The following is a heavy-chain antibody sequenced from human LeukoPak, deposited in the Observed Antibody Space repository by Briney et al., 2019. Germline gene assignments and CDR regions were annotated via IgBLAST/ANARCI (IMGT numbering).Heavy chain of an antibody. CDR1: GGSISSYY. Sequence: PSETLSLTCTVSGGSISSYYWSWIRQPPGKGLEWIGYIYYSGSTNYNPSLKSRVTISVDTSKNQFSLKLSSVTAADTAVYYCARDYGGWSDYWGQGTLVTVSS. V-gene: IGHV4-59*01. D-gene: IGHD6-19*01. J-gene: IGHJ4*02. CDR3: ARDYGGWSDY. CDR2: IYYSGST.